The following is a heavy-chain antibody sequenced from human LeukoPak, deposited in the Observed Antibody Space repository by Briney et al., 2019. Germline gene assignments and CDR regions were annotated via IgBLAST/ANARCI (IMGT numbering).Heavy chain of an antibody. D-gene: IGHD1-7*01. CDR1: GYTFTSYG. Sequence: ASVKVSCKASGYTFTSYGISWVRQAPGQGLEWMGWISAYNGNTNYAQKLQGRVTMTTDTSTSTAYMELRSLRSDDTAVYYCARVGTGTTLVYYYYGMDVWGQGTTVTVSS. CDR3: ARVGTGTTLVYYYYGMDV. J-gene: IGHJ6*02. V-gene: IGHV1-18*01. CDR2: ISAYNGNT.